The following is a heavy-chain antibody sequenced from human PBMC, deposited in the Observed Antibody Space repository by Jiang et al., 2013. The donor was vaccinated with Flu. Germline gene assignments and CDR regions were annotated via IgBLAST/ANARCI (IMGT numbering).Heavy chain of an antibody. J-gene: IGHJ5*02. CDR2: IYYSGST. V-gene: IGHV4-59*01. CDR1: GGSISSYY. CDR3: ARWPNYYDSSGYSSFDP. D-gene: IGHD3-22*01. Sequence: SLTCTVSGGSISSYYWSWIRQPPGKGLEWIGYIYYSGSTNYNPSLKSRVTISVDTSKNQFSLKLSSVTAADTAVYYCARWPNYYDSSGYSSFDPWGQGTLVTVSS.